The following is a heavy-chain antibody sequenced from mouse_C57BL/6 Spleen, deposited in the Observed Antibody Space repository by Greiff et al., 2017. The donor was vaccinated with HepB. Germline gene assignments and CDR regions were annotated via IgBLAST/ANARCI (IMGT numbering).Heavy chain of an antibody. V-gene: IGHV5-4*03. CDR1: GFTFSSYA. Sequence: EVKLMESGGGLVKPGGSLKLSCAASGFTFSSYAMSWVRQTPEKRLEWVATISDGGSYTYYPDNVKGRFTISRDNAKNNLYLQMSHLKSEDTAMYYCARRKYLDYWGQGTTLTVSS. D-gene: IGHD2-10*02. CDR3: ARRKYLDY. J-gene: IGHJ2*01. CDR2: ISDGGSYT.